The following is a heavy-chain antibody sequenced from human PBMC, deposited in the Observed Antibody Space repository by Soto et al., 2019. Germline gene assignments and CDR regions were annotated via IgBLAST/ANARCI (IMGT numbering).Heavy chain of an antibody. CDR2: IAVGSSYT. V-gene: IGHV1-58*01. CDR1: GFTFTSSA. J-gene: IGHJ4*02. D-gene: IGHD2-8*01. Sequence: GASVKVSCKASGFTFTSSAFQWVRQARGQRLEWIGWIAVGSSYTNYAQRFQDRVTLTRDMSTATTYMELSRLTSEDTAIYYCAADATAWQQMVPSDYWGQGTLVTVSS. CDR3: AADATAWQQMVPSDY.